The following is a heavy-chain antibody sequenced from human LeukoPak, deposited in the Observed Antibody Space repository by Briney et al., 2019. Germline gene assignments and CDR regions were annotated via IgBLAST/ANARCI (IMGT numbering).Heavy chain of an antibody. Sequence: SVKVSCKAAGGTISNYVISWVRQAPGQGLEWMGGIIPIFTTANYAQKFQGRVTITADESTSTAYMELSSLRSEDTAVYYCARGPQVGAFDLWGQGTMVAVSS. CDR2: IIPIFTTA. J-gene: IGHJ3*01. CDR3: ARGPQVGAFDL. V-gene: IGHV1-69*13. D-gene: IGHD1-26*01. CDR1: GGTISNYV.